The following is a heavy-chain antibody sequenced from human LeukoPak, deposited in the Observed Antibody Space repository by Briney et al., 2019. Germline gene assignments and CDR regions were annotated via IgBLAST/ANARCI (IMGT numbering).Heavy chain of an antibody. CDR1: GFTFSSFS. D-gene: IGHD1-26*01. Sequence: PGGSLRLSCAASGFTFSSFSMNWVRQAPGKGLERVSAISGSGGSTYYADSVKGRFTISRDNSKNTLYLQMNSLRAEDTAVYYCAKFGGSYEFYFDYWGQGTLVTVSS. J-gene: IGHJ4*02. CDR3: AKFGGSYEFYFDY. V-gene: IGHV3-23*01. CDR2: ISGSGGST.